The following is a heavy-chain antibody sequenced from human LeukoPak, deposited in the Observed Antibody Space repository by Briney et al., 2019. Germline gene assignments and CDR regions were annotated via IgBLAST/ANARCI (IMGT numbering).Heavy chain of an antibody. Sequence: PGRSLRLSCTASGFTFGDYAMSWVRQAPGKGLEWVGFIRSKAYGGTTEYAASVKGRFTISRDDSKSIAYRQMNSLKTEDTAVYYCTGDSGSYYGYFDYWGQGTLVTVSS. CDR1: GFTFGDYA. V-gene: IGHV3-49*04. J-gene: IGHJ4*02. CDR2: IRSKAYGGTT. CDR3: TGDSGSYYGYFDY. D-gene: IGHD1-26*01.